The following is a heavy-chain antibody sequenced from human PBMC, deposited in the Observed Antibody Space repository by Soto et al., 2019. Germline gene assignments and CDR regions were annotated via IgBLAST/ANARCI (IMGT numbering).Heavy chain of an antibody. J-gene: IGHJ4*02. V-gene: IGHV3-30*18. Sequence: GGSLRLSCAASGFTFSSYGIHWVRQAPGKGLEWVAVISYDGSKKYYADSVKGRFTISRDNSKNTLYLQMNSLRAEDTAVYYWAKDSGSASYFGSGNWGQGTLVTVSS. CDR1: GFTFSSYG. CDR2: ISYDGSKK. CDR3: AKDSGSASYFGSGN. D-gene: IGHD3-10*01.